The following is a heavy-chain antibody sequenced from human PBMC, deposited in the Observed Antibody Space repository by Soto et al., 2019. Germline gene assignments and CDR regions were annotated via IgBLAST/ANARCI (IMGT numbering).Heavy chain of an antibody. CDR3: VRTSLVVAAATREDY. CDR2: INSDGSST. V-gene: IGHV3-74*01. D-gene: IGHD2-15*01. Sequence: EVQLVESGGGLVQPGGSLRLSCAASGFTFSSYWMHWVRQAPGKGLVWVSRINSDGSSTSYADSVKGRFTISRDNAKNTLYLQMNRLRAEDPAVYYCVRTSLVVAAATREDYWGQGTLVTVSS. J-gene: IGHJ4*02. CDR1: GFTFSSYW.